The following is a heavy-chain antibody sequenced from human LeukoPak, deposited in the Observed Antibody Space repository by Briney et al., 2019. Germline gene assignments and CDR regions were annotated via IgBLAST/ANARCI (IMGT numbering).Heavy chain of an antibody. J-gene: IGHJ4*02. CDR3: ATPYYDSSGYYYGVLDY. CDR1: GFTFKSYA. V-gene: IGHV3-23*01. D-gene: IGHD3-22*01. CDR2: ISTAGDRT. Sequence: GGSLRLSCAASGFTFKSYAMIWVRQAPGKGLESVSSISTAGDRTYYTDSVKGRFAISRDNSKNTLYLQMNSLRAEDTAVYYCATPYYDSSGYYYGVLDYWGQGTLVTVSS.